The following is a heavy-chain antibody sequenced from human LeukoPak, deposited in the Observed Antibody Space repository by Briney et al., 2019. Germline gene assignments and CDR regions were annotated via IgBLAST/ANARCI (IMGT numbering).Heavy chain of an antibody. Sequence: ASVEVSCKASGYTFTSYDINWVRQATGQGLEWMGWMNPNSGNTGYAQKFQGRVTMTRNTSISTAYMELSSLRSEDTAVYYCARVLVVPAAHYGMDVWGQGTTVTVSS. J-gene: IGHJ6*02. CDR2: MNPNSGNT. D-gene: IGHD2-2*01. V-gene: IGHV1-8*01. CDR1: GYTFTSYD. CDR3: ARVLVVPAAHYGMDV.